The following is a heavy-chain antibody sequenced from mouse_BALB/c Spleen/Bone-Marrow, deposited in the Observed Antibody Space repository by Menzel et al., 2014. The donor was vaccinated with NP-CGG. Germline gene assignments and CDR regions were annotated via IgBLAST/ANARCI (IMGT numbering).Heavy chain of an antibody. V-gene: IGHV14-3*02. J-gene: IGHJ4*01. CDR2: IDPANGNT. D-gene: IGHD1-1*01. Sequence: EVQLQQSGAELVKPGASVKLSCTAFGFNIKDTYMHWVMERPEQGLEWIGRIDPANGNTKYDPKFQGKATITADTSSNTAYLQLSSLTSEDTAVYYCARYRYYGSSYAMDYWGQGTSVTVSS. CDR3: ARYRYYGSSYAMDY. CDR1: GFNIKDTY.